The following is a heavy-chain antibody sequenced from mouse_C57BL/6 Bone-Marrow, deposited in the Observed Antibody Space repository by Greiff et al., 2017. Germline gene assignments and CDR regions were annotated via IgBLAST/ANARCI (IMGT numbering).Heavy chain of an antibody. CDR3: ARPITTVVATPFAY. CDR2: IYPRSGNT. V-gene: IGHV1-81*01. CDR1: GYTFTSYG. D-gene: IGHD1-1*01. J-gene: IGHJ3*01. Sequence: QVQLQQSGAELARPGASVKLSCKASGYTFTSYGISWVKQRTGQGLEWIGEIYPRSGNTYYNEKFKGKATLTADKSSSTAYMELRSLTSTDSAVYFGARPITTVVATPFAYWGQGTLVTVSA.